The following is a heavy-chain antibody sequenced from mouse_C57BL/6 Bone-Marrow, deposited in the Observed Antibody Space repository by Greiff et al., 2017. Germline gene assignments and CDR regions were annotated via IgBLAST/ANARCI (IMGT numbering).Heavy chain of an antibody. CDR2: INPNYGTT. CDR3: ASGYDYGYAMDY. Sequence: EVQLQQSGPELVKPGASVKISCKASGYSFTDYYMNWVKQSHGNSLEWIGVINPNYGTTSYNQKFKGKATLTVDQSSSTAYMQLNSLTSEDSAVYYCASGYDYGYAMDYWGQGTSVTVSS. V-gene: IGHV1-39*01. CDR1: GYSFTDYY. J-gene: IGHJ4*01. D-gene: IGHD2-4*01.